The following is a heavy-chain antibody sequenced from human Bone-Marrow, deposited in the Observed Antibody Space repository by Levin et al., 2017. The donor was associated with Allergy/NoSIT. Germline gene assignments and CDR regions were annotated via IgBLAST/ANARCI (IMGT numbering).Heavy chain of an antibody. D-gene: IGHD5-18*01. CDR1: GFTFSSYA. J-gene: IGHJ4*02. Sequence: PGGSLRLSCEASGFTFSSYAMSWVRQAPGKGLEWVSGISAGGSRTYSADSVRGRFTISRDNSKNTLYLQLNSLTTEDTAVYYCAKDRSTSVVTSRSDFWGQGTLVTVSS. V-gene: IGHV3-23*01. CDR2: ISAGGSRT. CDR3: AKDRSTSVVTSRSDF.